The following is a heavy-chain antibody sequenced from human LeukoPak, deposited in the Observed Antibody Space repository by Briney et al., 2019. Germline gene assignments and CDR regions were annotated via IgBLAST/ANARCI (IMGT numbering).Heavy chain of an antibody. J-gene: IGHJ4*02. CDR3: ALTLWLSLQPVFDY. V-gene: IGHV4-38-2*01. CDR1: GYSISSGYY. D-gene: IGHD3-22*01. Sequence: SETLSLTCAVSGYSISSGYYWGWIRQPPGKGLEWIGSVYHSGSTYSNPSLRSRVTISADTSKNQFSLKLSSVTAADTAVYYCALTLWLSLQPVFDYWGQGILVTVSS. CDR2: VYHSGST.